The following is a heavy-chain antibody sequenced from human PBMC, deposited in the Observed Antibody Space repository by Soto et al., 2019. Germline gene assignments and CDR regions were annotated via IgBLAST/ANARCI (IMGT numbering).Heavy chain of an antibody. CDR2: MNPNSSNT. CDR1: GYTFTSYD. CDR3: ARESTGTTSMDV. V-gene: IGHV1-8*01. J-gene: IGHJ6*02. Sequence: QVQLVQSGAEVKKPGASVKVSCKASGYTFTSYDINWVRQATGQGLEWMGWMNPNSSNTGDAQKFQGRETMTRNTSISTAYMELSSLRSEDTAVYYCARESTGTTSMDVWGQGTTVTVSS. D-gene: IGHD1-1*01.